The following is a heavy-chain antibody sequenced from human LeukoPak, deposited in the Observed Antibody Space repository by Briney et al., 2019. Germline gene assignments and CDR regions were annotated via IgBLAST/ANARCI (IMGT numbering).Heavy chain of an antibody. V-gene: IGHV1-69*13. D-gene: IGHD3-10*01. CDR1: GYTFTGYY. Sequence: SVKVSCKASGYTFTGYYMHWVRQAPGQGLEWMGGIIPIFGTANYAQKFQGGVTITADESTSTAYMELSSLRSEDTAVYYCASGGEDYYGSGSYYLSFDYWGQGTLVTVSS. CDR3: ASGGEDYYGSGSYYLSFDY. CDR2: IIPIFGTA. J-gene: IGHJ4*02.